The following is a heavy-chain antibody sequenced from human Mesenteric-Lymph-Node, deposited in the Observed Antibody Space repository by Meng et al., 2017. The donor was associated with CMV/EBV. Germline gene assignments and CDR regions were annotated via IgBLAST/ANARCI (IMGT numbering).Heavy chain of an antibody. CDR2: ISSNRITE. J-gene: IGHJ4*02. Sequence: GESLKISCAASGFTLSDYYMSWIRQVPGKGLEWVSYISSNRITEYYADSVKGRFTISRDNAKNSLYLQMNSLRAEDTAVYYCAREVDYDFWSGYGYWGQGTLVTVSS. CDR3: AREVDYDFWSGYGY. CDR1: GFTLSDYY. D-gene: IGHD3-3*01. V-gene: IGHV3-11*04.